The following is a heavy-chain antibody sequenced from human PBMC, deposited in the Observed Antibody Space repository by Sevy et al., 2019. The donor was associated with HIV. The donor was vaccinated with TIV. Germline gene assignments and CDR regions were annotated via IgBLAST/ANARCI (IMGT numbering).Heavy chain of an antibody. J-gene: IGHJ6*03. V-gene: IGHV1-18*01. CDR1: GYTFTSYG. Sequence: ASVKVSCKASGYTFTSYGISWVLQAPGQGLEWMGWISAYNGKTNYAQKLQGRVTMTTDTSRSTAYMELRSLGSDDTAGYYCAGCGCSSTSCFDLCADGMDVWGKWTTVTVSS. D-gene: IGHD2-2*01. CDR2: ISAYNGKT. CDR3: AGCGCSSTSCFDLCADGMDV.